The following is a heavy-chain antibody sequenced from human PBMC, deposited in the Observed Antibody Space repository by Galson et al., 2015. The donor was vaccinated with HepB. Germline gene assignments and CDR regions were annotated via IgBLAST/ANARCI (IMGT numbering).Heavy chain of an antibody. V-gene: IGHV1-3*01. CDR2: INAGNGNT. D-gene: IGHD2-2*01. CDR3: AKDSCSSTSCLIYYYYMDV. CDR1: GYTFTSYA. J-gene: IGHJ6*03. Sequence: SVKVSCKASGYTFTSYAMHWVRQAPGQRLEWMGWINAGNGNTKYSQKFQGRVTITRDTSASTAYMELSSLRSEDTAVYYCAKDSCSSTSCLIYYYYMDVWGKGTTVTVSS.